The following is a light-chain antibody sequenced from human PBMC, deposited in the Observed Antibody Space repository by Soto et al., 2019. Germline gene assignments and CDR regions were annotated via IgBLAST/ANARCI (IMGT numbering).Light chain of an antibody. Sequence: EIVMTQSPATLSVSPGERATLSCRASQSVSSNLAWYQQKPGQAPRLVIYGASTRATGIPARFSGSGSGTEFTLTISSLQSEDFGVYYCQQYNNWPRTFGQGTKVEIK. V-gene: IGKV3-15*01. CDR3: QQYNNWPRT. CDR1: QSVSSN. J-gene: IGKJ1*01. CDR2: GAS.